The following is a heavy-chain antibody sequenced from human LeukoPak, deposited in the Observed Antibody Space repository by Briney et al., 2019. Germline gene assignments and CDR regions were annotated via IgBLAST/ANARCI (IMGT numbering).Heavy chain of an antibody. CDR1: GFTFSSYG. Sequence: GRSLRLSCAASGFTFSSYGMHWVRPAPGKGLAWVAVISYDGSNKYYVDSVKGRFTISRDNSKNMLYLQTNSLRAEDTAVYYCAKNELLWFGEFDAFDIWGQGTMVTVSS. J-gene: IGHJ3*02. D-gene: IGHD3-10*01. CDR2: ISYDGSNK. CDR3: AKNELLWFGEFDAFDI. V-gene: IGHV3-30*18.